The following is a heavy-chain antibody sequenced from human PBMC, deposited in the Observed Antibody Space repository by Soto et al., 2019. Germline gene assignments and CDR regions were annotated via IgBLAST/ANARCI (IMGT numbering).Heavy chain of an antibody. CDR3: ASGGEGSIAVAG. CDR1: SGSMSTYY. V-gene: IGHV4-4*07. CDR2: IYSSGST. J-gene: IGHJ4*02. Sequence: KPSETLSLTCTVSSGSMSTYYWSWIRQPAGKGLEWIGRIYSSGSTLYNPSLKSRVTMSVDTSKNQFSLKLNSVSAADTAVYYCASGGEGSIAVAGWGQGTLVTVS. D-gene: IGHD6-19*01.